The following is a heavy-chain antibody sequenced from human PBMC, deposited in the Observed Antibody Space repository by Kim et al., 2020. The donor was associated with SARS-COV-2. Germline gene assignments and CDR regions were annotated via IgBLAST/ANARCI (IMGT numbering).Heavy chain of an antibody. CDR3: ARDLYGAYYPLFDY. D-gene: IGHD4-17*01. CDR1: GYTFSSYG. J-gene: IGHJ4*02. V-gene: IGHV1-18*01. CDR2: ITGNNGNT. Sequence: ASVKVSCKASGYTFSSYGFSWVRQAPGQGLEWMGWITGNNGNTRYAQKFQGRVTLTTDTSATTSYMELRGLRSDDTAVYYCARDLYGAYYPLFDYWGQGTLVTVSS.